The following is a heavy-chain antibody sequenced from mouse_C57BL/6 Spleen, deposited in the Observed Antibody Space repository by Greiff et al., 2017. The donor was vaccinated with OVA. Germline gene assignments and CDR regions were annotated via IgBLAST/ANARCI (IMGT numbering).Heavy chain of an antibody. CDR2: IDPENGDT. Sequence: EVKLVESGAELVRPGASVKLSCTASGFNIKDDYMHWVKQRPEQGLEWIGWIDPENGDTEYASKFQGKATITADTSSNTAYLQLSSLTSEDTAVYYCTTPHYYGSTHGAMDYWGQGTSVTVSS. D-gene: IGHD1-1*01. J-gene: IGHJ4*01. CDR3: TTPHYYGSTHGAMDY. V-gene: IGHV14-4*01. CDR1: GFNIKDDY.